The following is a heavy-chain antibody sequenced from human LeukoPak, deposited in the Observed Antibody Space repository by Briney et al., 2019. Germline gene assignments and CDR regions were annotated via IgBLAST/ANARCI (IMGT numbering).Heavy chain of an antibody. J-gene: IGHJ3*02. CDR3: ARENIVVVTAIRDAFDI. D-gene: IGHD2-21*02. V-gene: IGHV3-48*02. CDR2: ISSGSRTI. CDR1: GFTFSSYS. Sequence: GGSLRLYCAASGFTFSSYSMNWVRQAPGQGLEWFSYISSGSRTIYCADSVKGRFTISRDNAKNSLCLQMNSLRDEDTAVYYCARENIVVVTAIRDAFDIWGQGTMVTVSS.